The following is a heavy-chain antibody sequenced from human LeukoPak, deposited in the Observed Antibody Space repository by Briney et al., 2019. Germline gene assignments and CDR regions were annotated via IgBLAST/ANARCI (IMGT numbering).Heavy chain of an antibody. V-gene: IGHV4-34*01. CDR2: INHFGSA. CDR3: ARVSYDFNYFDY. D-gene: IGHD3-3*01. Sequence: SETLSLTCAVYGGSFSDYYWNWIRQPPGKGLEWIGEINHFGSANYNPSLKSRVTVSGDTSKNQFSLKVNSVTAADTAIYYCARVSYDFNYFDYWGQGTLVTVSS. CDR1: GGSFSDYY. J-gene: IGHJ4*02.